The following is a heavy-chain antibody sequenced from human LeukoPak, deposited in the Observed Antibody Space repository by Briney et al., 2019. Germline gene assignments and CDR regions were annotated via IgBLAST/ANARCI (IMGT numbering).Heavy chain of an antibody. Sequence: RPGGSLRLSCAASGFTFSSYWMSWVRQAPGKGLEWVANIKQDGSEKYYVDSVKGRFTISRDNAQNSLYLQMNSLRAEDTAVYYCVRDLAGPPQEAFDIWGQGTAVTVSS. CDR3: VRDLAGPPQEAFDI. CDR2: IKQDGSEK. J-gene: IGHJ3*02. V-gene: IGHV3-7*01. CDR1: GFTFSSYW.